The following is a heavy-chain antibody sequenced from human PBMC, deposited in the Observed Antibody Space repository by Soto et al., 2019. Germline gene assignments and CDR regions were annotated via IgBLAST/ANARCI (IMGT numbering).Heavy chain of an antibody. CDR1: GFTFKIHA. CDR3: VRDLYGSGSYFGYFDY. CDR2: INSNGVST. V-gene: IGHV3-64D*08. D-gene: IGHD3-10*01. J-gene: IGHJ4*02. Sequence: VQLVESGGGLVQPGGSLRLACSASGFTFKIHAMHWVRQAPGKGLEYVSTINSNGVSTSYANSVKGRSTISRDNSKNTLYLQMSSLSAEDTAVYYCVRDLYGSGSYFGYFDYWGQGTLVTVSS.